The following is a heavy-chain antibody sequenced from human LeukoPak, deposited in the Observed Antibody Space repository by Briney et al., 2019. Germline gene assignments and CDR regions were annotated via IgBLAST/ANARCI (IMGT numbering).Heavy chain of an antibody. CDR2: IYYSGST. CDR3: ASPLRYFDWLLGGVTYGMDV. CDR1: GGSISSSSYY. D-gene: IGHD3-9*01. J-gene: IGHJ6*02. Sequence: SETLSLTCTVSGGSISSSSYYWGWIRQPPGKGLEWIGSIYYSGSTYYNPSLKSLVTISVDTSKNQFSLKLSSVTAADTAVYYCASPLRYFDWLLGGVTYGMDVWGQGTTVTVSS. V-gene: IGHV4-39*01.